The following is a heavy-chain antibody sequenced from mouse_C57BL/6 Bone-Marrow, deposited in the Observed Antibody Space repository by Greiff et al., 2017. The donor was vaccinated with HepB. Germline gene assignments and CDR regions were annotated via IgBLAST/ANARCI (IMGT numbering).Heavy chain of an antibody. CDR2: LDPENGDT. CDR1: GFNIKDDY. J-gene: IGHJ3*01. CDR3: TTLLRSWFAY. V-gene: IGHV14-4*01. Sequence: EVQLQQSGAELVRPGASVKLSCTASGFNIKDDYMHWVKQRPEQGLEWIGWLDPENGDTEYASKFQGKATITADTSSNTAYLQLSSLTSEDTAVYYCTTLLRSWFAYWGQGTLVTVSA. D-gene: IGHD1-1*01.